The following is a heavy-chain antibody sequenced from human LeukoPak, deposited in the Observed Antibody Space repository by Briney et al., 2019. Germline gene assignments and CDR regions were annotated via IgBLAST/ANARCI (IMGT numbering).Heavy chain of an antibody. CDR3: ARCGTPNNFYYYGMDV. Sequence: SETLSLTCTVSIVSISSYYWSWIRQPPGKGLEWIGYIYYSGSTNYNPSLKSRVTISVDTSKNQFSLRLSSVTAADTAVYYCARCGTPNNFYYYGMDVWGQGTTVTVSS. CDR2: IYYSGST. D-gene: IGHD1-26*01. V-gene: IGHV4-59*01. J-gene: IGHJ6*02. CDR1: IVSISSYY.